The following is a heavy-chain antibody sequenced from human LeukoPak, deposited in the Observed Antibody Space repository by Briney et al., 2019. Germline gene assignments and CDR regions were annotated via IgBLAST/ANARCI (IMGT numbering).Heavy chain of an antibody. CDR1: GFTFSNYA. V-gene: IGHV3-64D*09. Sequence: QRGGSPRLSCSASGFTFSNYAMHWVRQTPGKGLEYVSSISSNGEITYYADSVKGRFSISRDNSTNTPYLQVSSLRAEDTALYYCVCPESGYNYGYGYWGQGILVTVSS. CDR2: ISSNGEIT. D-gene: IGHD5-18*01. CDR3: VCPESGYNYGYGY. J-gene: IGHJ4*02.